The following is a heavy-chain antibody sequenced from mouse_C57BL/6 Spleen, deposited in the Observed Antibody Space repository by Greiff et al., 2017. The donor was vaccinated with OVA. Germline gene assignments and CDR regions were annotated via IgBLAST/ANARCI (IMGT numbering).Heavy chain of an antibody. CDR2: ISSGGDYI. D-gene: IGHD2-2*01. CDR3: TRDPMVS. Sequence: EVKVEESGEGLVKPGGSLKLSCAASGFTFSSYAMSWVRQTPEKRLEWVAYISSGGDYIYYAYTVKGRFTISRDNARNTLYLQMSSQKSEDTAMYYCTRDPMVSWGQGTLVTVSA. J-gene: IGHJ3*01. V-gene: IGHV5-9-1*02. CDR1: GFTFSSYA.